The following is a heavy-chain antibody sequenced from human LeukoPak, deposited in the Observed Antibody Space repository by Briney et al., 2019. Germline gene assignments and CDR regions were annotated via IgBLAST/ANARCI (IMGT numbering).Heavy chain of an antibody. CDR2: IHYSGST. CDR3: ARGPLGATYFDY. Sequence: SETLSLTCTVSGGSISSYYWSWIRQPPGKGLEWIGYIHYSGSTNYNPSLKSRVTVSGDTSKNQFSLNLSSVTAADTAVYYCARGPLGATYFDYWGQGTLVTVSS. V-gene: IGHV4-59*01. D-gene: IGHD1-26*01. J-gene: IGHJ4*02. CDR1: GGSISSYY.